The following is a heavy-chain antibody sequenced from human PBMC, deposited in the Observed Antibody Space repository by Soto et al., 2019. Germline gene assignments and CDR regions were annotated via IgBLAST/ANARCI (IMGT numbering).Heavy chain of an antibody. CDR3: ARGYRYADSPDY. CDR2: ISYDGSKK. Sequence: QVQLVESGGGVGQPGRSLRLSCAASGFTFSSYARHWVRQAPGKGLEWVAVISYDGSKKYYADSVKGRFTISRDNYKNTLYLQMNSLRAEDTAVYYCARGYRYADSPDYWGQGTLVTVSS. CDR1: GFTFSSYA. J-gene: IGHJ4*02. D-gene: IGHD5-18*01. V-gene: IGHV3-30-3*01.